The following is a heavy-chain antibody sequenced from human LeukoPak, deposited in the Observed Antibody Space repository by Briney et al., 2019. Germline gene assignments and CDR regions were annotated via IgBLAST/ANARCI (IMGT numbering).Heavy chain of an antibody. Sequence: GGSLRLSCAASGFTFSSYGMHWVRQAPGKGLEWVAVIWYDGSNKYYADSVKGRFTISRDNSKNTLYLQMNSLRAEDTAVYYCARDGCSSTSCYDYWGQGTPVTVSS. J-gene: IGHJ4*02. V-gene: IGHV3-33*01. CDR2: IWYDGSNK. CDR1: GFTFSSYG. CDR3: ARDGCSSTSCYDY. D-gene: IGHD2-2*01.